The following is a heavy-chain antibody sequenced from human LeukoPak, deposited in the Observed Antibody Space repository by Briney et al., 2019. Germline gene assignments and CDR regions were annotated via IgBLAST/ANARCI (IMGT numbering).Heavy chain of an antibody. CDR1: GFTFDDYA. CDR2: ISWNSGSI. CDR3: AKGLGPLTDYYFDY. D-gene: IGHD3-16*01. Sequence: GGSLRLSCTASGFTFDDYAMHWVRQAPGKGLEWVSGISWNSGSIGYADSVKGRFTISRDNAKNSLYLQMNSLRAEDMALYYCAKGLGPLTDYYFDYWGQGTLVTVSS. V-gene: IGHV3-9*03. J-gene: IGHJ4*02.